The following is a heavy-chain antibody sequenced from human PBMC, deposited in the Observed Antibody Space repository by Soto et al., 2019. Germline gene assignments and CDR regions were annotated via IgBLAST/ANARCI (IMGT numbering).Heavy chain of an antibody. CDR1: GFTFSSYG. CDR3: AKVSRGVVGPAAMY. Sequence: VQLLESGGGLVQPGGSLRLSCAASGFTFSSYGMSWVRQAPGKGLGWVSAVSSSGGTTNYAGSVKGRFTISRDNSKNTLYLQMDSLRAEDTAVYYCAKVSRGVVGPAAMYWGQGTLVTVSS. D-gene: IGHD2-2*01. V-gene: IGHV3-23*01. CDR2: VSSSGGTT. J-gene: IGHJ4*01.